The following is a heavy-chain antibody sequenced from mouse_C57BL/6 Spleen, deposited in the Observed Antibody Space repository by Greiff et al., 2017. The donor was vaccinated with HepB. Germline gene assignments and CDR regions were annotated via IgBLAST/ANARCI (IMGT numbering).Heavy chain of an antibody. CDR3: AREGKVTGAMDY. CDR2: IYPSDSET. J-gene: IGHJ4*01. CDR1: GYTFTSYW. V-gene: IGHV1-61*01. D-gene: IGHD2-2*01. Sequence: QVHVKQPGAELVRPGSSVKLSCKASGYTFTSYWMDWVKQRPGQGLEWIGNIYPSDSETHYNQKFKDKATLTVDKSSSTAYMQLSSLTSEDSAVYYCAREGKVTGAMDYWGQGTSVTVSS.